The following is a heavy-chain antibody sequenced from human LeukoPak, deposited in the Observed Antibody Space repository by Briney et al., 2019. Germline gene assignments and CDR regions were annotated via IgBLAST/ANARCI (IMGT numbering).Heavy chain of an antibody. Sequence: SVKVSCKASGGTFSSYAISWVRQAPGQGLEGMGRIIPILGIANYAQKFQGRVTITADKSTSTAYMELSSLRSEDTAVYYCARSYYGSGRPQTMDVWGQGTTVTVSS. J-gene: IGHJ6*02. V-gene: IGHV1-69*04. CDR2: IIPILGIA. D-gene: IGHD3-10*01. CDR3: ARSYYGSGRPQTMDV. CDR1: GGTFSSYA.